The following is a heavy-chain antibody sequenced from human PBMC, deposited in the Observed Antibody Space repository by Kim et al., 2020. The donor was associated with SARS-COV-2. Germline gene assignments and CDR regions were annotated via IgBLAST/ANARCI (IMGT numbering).Heavy chain of an antibody. CDR1: GFTFSSYA. CDR3: ASRYMYSSSWYAFDY. V-gene: IGHV3-23*01. D-gene: IGHD6-13*01. J-gene: IGHJ4*02. Sequence: GGSLRLSCAASGFTFSSYAMSWVRQAPGKGLEWVSGISGSGDSSYYADSLKGRFTISRDNSKNTLYLQVISLRAEDTAVYYCASRYMYSSSWYAFDYWGQGTLVTVSS. CDR2: ISGSGDSS.